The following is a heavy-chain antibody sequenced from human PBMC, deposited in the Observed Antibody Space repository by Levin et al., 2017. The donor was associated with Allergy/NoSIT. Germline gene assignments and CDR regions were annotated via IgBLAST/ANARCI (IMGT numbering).Heavy chain of an antibody. V-gene: IGHV3-30-3*01. CDR2: VSPDGYNK. J-gene: IGHJ4*02. CDR1: GFTFSSYA. CDR3: ARGGYGDYVFHFFDN. D-gene: IGHD4-17*01. Sequence: SCATSGFTFSSYAMHWVRQAPGKGLEWVAVVSPDGYNKYYVDSVTGRFSTSRDNSKNTLYLQMNSLRAEDTAMYFCARGGYGDYVFHFFDNWGQGALVTVSS.